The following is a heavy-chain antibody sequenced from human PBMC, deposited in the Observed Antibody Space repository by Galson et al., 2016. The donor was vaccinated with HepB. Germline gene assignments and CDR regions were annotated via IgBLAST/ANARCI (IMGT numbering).Heavy chain of an antibody. J-gene: IGHJ6*02. CDR2: ISASGGTT. CDR3: TKDRSWGGYYQRGHYGIDV. D-gene: IGHD3-10*01. CDR1: GFTFSSYA. V-gene: IGHV3-23*01. Sequence: SLRLSCAASGFTFSSYAMSWVRQAPGKGLEWVSAISASGGTTYYAASLKGRFSISRDNSKNTLYLQINNRRAGDTAVYYWTKDRSWGGYYQRGHYGIDVWGQGTTVTVSS.